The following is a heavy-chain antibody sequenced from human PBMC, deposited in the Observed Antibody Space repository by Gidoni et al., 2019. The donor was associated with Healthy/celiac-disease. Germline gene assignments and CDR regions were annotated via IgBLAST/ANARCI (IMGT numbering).Heavy chain of an antibody. D-gene: IGHD6-19*01. CDR3: ARDSSGWSRFDY. Sequence: EVQLVESGRGLVKPGGSLRLSCAASGFTFSSYSMNWVRQAPEKGLEWVSSISSSSSYIYYADSVKGRFTISRDNAKNSLYLQMNSLRAEDTAVYYCARDSSGWSRFDYWGQGTLVTVSS. V-gene: IGHV3-21*01. CDR2: ISSSSSYI. J-gene: IGHJ4*02. CDR1: GFTFSSYS.